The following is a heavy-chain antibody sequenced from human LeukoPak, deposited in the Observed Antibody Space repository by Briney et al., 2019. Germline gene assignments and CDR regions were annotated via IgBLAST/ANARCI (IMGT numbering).Heavy chain of an antibody. V-gene: IGHV3-23*05. D-gene: IGHD1-7*01. CDR3: ARDRRERTTAYLYYYGMDV. Sequence: GGSLILSCAASGFTFSSSDMSWVRRASGSGLEWVSSIRHSDSNTYYADSVMGRFTISRDNSKNTLYLQMNSLRAEDTAVYYCARDRRERTTAYLYYYGMDVWGQGTTVTVSS. CDR2: IRHSDSNT. J-gene: IGHJ6*02. CDR1: GFTFSSSD.